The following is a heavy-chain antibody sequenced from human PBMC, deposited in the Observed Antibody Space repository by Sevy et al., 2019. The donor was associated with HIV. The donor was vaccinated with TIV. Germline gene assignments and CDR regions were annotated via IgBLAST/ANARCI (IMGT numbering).Heavy chain of an antibody. CDR2: VYYTGGT. J-gene: IGHJ3*02. CDR1: GGSINSDH. Sequence: SETLSLTCTVSGGSINSDHWNWIRQPPGKGLEWIGYVYYTGGTNYNPSLKNRVSISVDRTKNQFSLKLTAVTAADTAVYYCARRNDFDIWGQGTMVTVSS. CDR3: ARRNDFDI. V-gene: IGHV4-59*08.